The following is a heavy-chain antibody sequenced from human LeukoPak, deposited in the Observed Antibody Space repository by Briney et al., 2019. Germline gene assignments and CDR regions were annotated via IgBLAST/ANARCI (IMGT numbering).Heavy chain of an antibody. CDR3: ARSDGYGYNWFDP. Sequence: ASVKVSCKPSGGTSSSYTISWVRQAPGRVLEWMGRIIPILDIANYAQKFQGRVTITADKSTSTAYMGLSSLRSEDTGMYYCARSDGYGYNWFDPWGQGTLVTVSS. J-gene: IGHJ5*02. D-gene: IGHD5-18*01. V-gene: IGHV1-69*02. CDR2: IIPILDIA. CDR1: GGTSSSYT.